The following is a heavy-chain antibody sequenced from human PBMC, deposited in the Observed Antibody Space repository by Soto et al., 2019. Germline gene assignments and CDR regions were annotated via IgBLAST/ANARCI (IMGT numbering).Heavy chain of an antibody. CDR2: VLPIFGTA. D-gene: IGHD3-22*01. Sequence: QVQLVQSGTEVKKPGSSVKVSCEASGGTFSTYTISWVRQAPGQGLEWMGGVLPIFGTANYAQKFQGRVTITADESTSTVYMELSSLSYDDTAVYYCARPTTYYYDSSGNDAFDIWGQGTMVTVSS. V-gene: IGHV1-69*01. CDR1: GGTFSTYT. J-gene: IGHJ3*02. CDR3: ARPTTYYYDSSGNDAFDI.